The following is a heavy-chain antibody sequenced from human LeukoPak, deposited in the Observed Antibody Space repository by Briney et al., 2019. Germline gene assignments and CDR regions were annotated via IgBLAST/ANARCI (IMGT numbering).Heavy chain of an antibody. CDR2: ISSGGSA. CDR1: GFTVSSYY. CDR3: ARTVAVTGSDYFDY. Sequence: GGSLRLSCAASGFTVSSYYMSWVRQAPGKGLKWVSVISSGGSAYYADSVKGRFTISRDNSKNTLYLQMNSLRAEDTAVYYCARTVAVTGSDYFDYWGQGTLVTVSS. V-gene: IGHV3-66*01. D-gene: IGHD6-19*01. J-gene: IGHJ4*02.